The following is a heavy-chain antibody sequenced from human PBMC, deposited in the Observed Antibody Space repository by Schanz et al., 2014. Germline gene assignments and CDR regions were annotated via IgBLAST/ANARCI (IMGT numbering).Heavy chain of an antibody. Sequence: EVQLVESGGGLIQPGGSLRLSCAVSGFTVNTNYMSWVRQAPGKGLEWISSMYINSGSTQYADSVKGRFIISRDSSKNDLFLQTTSMGAEDPTVYFCARDGGRDGYNLAFDVWGQGTLVTVSS. D-gene: IGHD5-12*01. CDR1: GFTVNTNY. CDR3: ARDGGRDGYNLAFDV. J-gene: IGHJ3*01. V-gene: IGHV3-53*01. CDR2: MYINSGST.